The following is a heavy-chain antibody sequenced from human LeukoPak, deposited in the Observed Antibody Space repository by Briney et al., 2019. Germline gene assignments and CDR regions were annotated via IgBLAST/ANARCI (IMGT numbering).Heavy chain of an antibody. CDR3: ARVGVYRTYFDY. CDR2: IKQDGSEK. CDR1: GFTFSSYW. D-gene: IGHD6-13*01. V-gene: IGHV3-7*01. Sequence: PGGSLRLSCAASGFTFSSYWMSWVRQAPGKGLKWVANIKQDGSEKYYVDSVKGRFTISRDNAKSSLYLQMNSLRAEDTAVYYCARVGVYRTYFDYWGQGTLVTVSS. J-gene: IGHJ4*02.